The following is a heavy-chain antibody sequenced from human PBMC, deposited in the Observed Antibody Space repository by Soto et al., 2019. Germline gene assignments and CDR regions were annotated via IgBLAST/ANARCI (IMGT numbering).Heavy chain of an antibody. Sequence: GGSLRLSCAASVFTFSSYAMHWVRQAPGKGLEWVAVISYDGSNKYYADSVKGRFTISRDNSKNTLYLQMNSLRAEDTAVYYCARDPSEYYYDSSGYNATFIDVWGQGTTVTVSS. J-gene: IGHJ6*02. CDR3: ARDPSEYYYDSSGYNATFIDV. CDR2: ISYDGSNK. V-gene: IGHV3-30-3*01. D-gene: IGHD3-22*01. CDR1: VFTFSSYA.